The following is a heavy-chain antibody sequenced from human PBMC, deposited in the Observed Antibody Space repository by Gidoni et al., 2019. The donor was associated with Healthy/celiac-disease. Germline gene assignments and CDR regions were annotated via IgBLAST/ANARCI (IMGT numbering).Heavy chain of an antibody. D-gene: IGHD6-19*01. Sequence: QVQLQQWGAGLLKPSETLSLTCAVYGGSFSGYYWSWIRQPPGKGLEWIGEINHSGSTNYNPSLKSRVTISVDTSKNQFSLKLSSVTAADTAVYYCARAVDSSGWYTPHEDYWGQGTLVTVSS. CDR2: INHSGST. J-gene: IGHJ4*02. CDR1: GGSFSGYY. CDR3: ARAVDSSGWYTPHEDY. V-gene: IGHV4-34*01.